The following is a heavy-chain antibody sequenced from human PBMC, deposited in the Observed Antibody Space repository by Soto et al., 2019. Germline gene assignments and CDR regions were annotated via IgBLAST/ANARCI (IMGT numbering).Heavy chain of an antibody. V-gene: IGHV3-74*01. CDR3: ARGALYAFYLDV. CDR2: IKSDGITT. CDR1: GFTFSSYW. J-gene: IGHJ6*03. D-gene: IGHD3-16*01. Sequence: EVQLVESGGGLVQPGGSLRLSCAASGFTFSSYWLHWVRQAPGKGLMWVSRIKSDGITTNYADSVKGRFTISRDNARNAVYLQMTRLRDDDTAVYFCARGALYAFYLDVWGKGTTVTVSS.